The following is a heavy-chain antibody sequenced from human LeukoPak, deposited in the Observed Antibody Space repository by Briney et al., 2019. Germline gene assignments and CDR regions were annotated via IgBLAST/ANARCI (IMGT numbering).Heavy chain of an antibody. J-gene: IGHJ4*02. CDR1: GYTFTSYD. V-gene: IGHV1-8*01. D-gene: IGHD1-26*01. Sequence: ASVKVSCKASGYTFTSYDINWVRQATGQGLEWMGWMNPNSGNTGYAQKFQGRVTMTRNTSISTAYMELSSLKSEDTAVYYCARGGSYYAYTRYFDYWGQGTLVTVSS. CDR3: ARGGSYYAYTRYFDY. CDR2: MNPNSGNT.